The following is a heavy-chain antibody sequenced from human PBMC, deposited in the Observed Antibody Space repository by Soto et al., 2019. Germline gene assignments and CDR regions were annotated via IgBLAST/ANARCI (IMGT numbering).Heavy chain of an antibody. V-gene: IGHV1-2*04. CDR3: ARAGIAAAGSYYFDY. D-gene: IGHD6-13*01. J-gene: IGHJ4*02. CDR2: INPSSGGT. CDR1: GYTFTSYY. Sequence: ASVKVSCKASGYTFTSYYMHWVRQAPGQGLEWMGWINPSSGGTNYAQKFQGWVTMTRDTSISTAYMELSRLRSDDTAVYYCARAGIAAAGSYYFDYWGQGTLVTVSS.